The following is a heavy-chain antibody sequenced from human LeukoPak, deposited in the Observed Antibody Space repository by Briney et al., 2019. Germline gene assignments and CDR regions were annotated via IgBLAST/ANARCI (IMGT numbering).Heavy chain of an antibody. CDR2: ISGSGGST. V-gene: IGHV3-23*01. Sequence: GGSLRLSGAASGFTFSGYAMSWVRQAPGKGLEWVLAISGSGGSTYYADSVKGRFTISRDNSKNTLYLQMNSLRAEDTAVYYCAKVPAVGSGWSFDYWGQGTLVTVSS. CDR1: GFTFSGYA. J-gene: IGHJ4*02. CDR3: AKVPAVGSGWSFDY. D-gene: IGHD6-19*01.